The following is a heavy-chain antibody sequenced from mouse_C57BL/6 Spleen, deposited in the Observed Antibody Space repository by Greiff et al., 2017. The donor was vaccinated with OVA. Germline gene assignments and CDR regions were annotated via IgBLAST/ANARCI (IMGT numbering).Heavy chain of an antibody. CDR3: ARETLTYYAMDY. CDR2: IYPGDGDT. J-gene: IGHJ4*01. CDR1: GYAFSSYW. D-gene: IGHD3-2*01. V-gene: IGHV1-80*01. Sequence: QVQLQQSGAELVKPGASVKISCKASGYAFSSYWMNWVKQRPGKGLEWIGQIYPGDGDTNYNGKFKGKATLTADKSSSTAYMQLSSLTSEDSAVYFCARETLTYYAMDYWGQGTSVTVSS.